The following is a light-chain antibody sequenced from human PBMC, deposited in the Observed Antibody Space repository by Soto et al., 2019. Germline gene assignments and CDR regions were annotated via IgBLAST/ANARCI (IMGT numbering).Light chain of an antibody. CDR3: QQSYSTLYT. V-gene: IGKV1-39*01. CDR2: AIS. CDR1: QSITNY. J-gene: IGKJ2*01. Sequence: DIQMTQSPSSLSASVGDRVTITCRASQSITNYLNWYQQKPGKAPKLLMYAISTLQSGVPSRFGGSGSGTEFTLTISSLQPADFATYYCQQSYSTLYTFGQGTKVDIK.